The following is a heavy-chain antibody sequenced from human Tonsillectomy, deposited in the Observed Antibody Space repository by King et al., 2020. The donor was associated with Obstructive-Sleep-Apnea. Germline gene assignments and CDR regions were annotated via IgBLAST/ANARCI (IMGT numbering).Heavy chain of an antibody. CDR3: ARDYWRAPGTYGGIDY. CDR2: IDYSGNT. J-gene: IGHJ4*02. CDR1: GGSISSSNYY. V-gene: IGHV4-39*07. D-gene: IGHD4-23*01. Sequence: QLQESGPGLVKPSETLSLTCTVSGGSISSSNYYWGWIRQPPGKGLEWIGNIDYSGNTYYNPSLKSRVTISVDTSKNQFSLRLSSVTAADTAIYYCARDYWRAPGTYGGIDYWGLGTLVTVSS.